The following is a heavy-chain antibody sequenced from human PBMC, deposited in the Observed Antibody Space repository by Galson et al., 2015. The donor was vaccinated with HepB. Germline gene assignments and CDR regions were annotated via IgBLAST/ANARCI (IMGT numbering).Heavy chain of an antibody. CDR1: GFTFSTYV. Sequence: SLRLSCAASGFTFSTYVVHWVRQAPGKGLEWVAVMSFDGHIKFYPDSVKGRFTISRDTSKDTLYLQMNSLRVEDTAVYYCARDPVPGAPDYVDYWGQGTLVTVSS. V-gene: IGHV3-30*04. CDR3: ARDPVPGAPDYVDY. J-gene: IGHJ4*02. D-gene: IGHD1-26*01. CDR2: MSFDGHIK.